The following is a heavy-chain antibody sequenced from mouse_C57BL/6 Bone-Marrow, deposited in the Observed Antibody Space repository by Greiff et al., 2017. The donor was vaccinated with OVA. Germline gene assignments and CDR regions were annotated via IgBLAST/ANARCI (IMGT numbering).Heavy chain of an antibody. J-gene: IGHJ3*01. V-gene: IGHV1-55*01. CDR3: ARGWDGYPWFAY. CDR1: GYTFTSYW. CDR2: IYPGSGST. D-gene: IGHD2-3*01. Sequence: VQLQQPGAELVKPGASVKMSCKASGYTFTSYWITWVKQRPGQGLEWIGDIYPGSGSTNYTEKFKSKATLTVDTSSSTAYMQLSSLTSEDSAVYYCARGWDGYPWFAYWGQGTLVTVSA.